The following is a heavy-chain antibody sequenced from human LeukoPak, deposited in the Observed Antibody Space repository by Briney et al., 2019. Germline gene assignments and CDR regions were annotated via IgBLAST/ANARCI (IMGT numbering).Heavy chain of an antibody. CDR2: FDPEDGET. CDR1: GYTLTELS. J-gene: IGHJ6*02. D-gene: IGHD1-14*01. Sequence: ASVKVSCKVSGYTLTELSMHWVRQAPGKGLEWMGGFDPEDGETIYAQKFQGRVTMTEDTSTDTAYMELSSLRSEDTAVYYCGSGPEPYYGMDVWGQGTTVTVS. V-gene: IGHV1-24*01. CDR3: GSGPEPYYGMDV.